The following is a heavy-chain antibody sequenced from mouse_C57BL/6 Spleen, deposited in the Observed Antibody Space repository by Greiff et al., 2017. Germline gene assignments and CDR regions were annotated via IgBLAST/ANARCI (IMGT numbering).Heavy chain of an antibody. V-gene: IGHV1-22*01. CDR2: INPNNGGT. CDR1: GYTFTDYN. Sequence: EVQGVASGPELVKPGAPVKMSCKASGYTFTDYNMHWVKQSHGKSLEWIGYINPNNGGTSYNQKFKGKATLTVNKSSSTAYMELRSLTSEDSAVYYCALLPLEGYWGQGTTLTVSS. CDR3: ALLPLEGY. D-gene: IGHD1-1*01. J-gene: IGHJ2*01.